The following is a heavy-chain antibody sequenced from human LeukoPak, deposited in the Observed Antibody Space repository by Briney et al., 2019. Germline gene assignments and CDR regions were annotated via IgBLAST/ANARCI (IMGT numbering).Heavy chain of an antibody. Sequence: PSETLSLTCTVSGGSLSSYYWSWIRQPPGKGLEWIGYIYYSGSTNYNPSLKSRVTISVDTSKNQFSLKLSSVTAADTAVYYCARDYRSSYWFDPWGQGTLVTVSS. CDR2: IYYSGST. D-gene: IGHD1-26*01. J-gene: IGHJ5*02. V-gene: IGHV4-59*01. CDR3: ARDYRSSYWFDP. CDR1: GGSLSSYY.